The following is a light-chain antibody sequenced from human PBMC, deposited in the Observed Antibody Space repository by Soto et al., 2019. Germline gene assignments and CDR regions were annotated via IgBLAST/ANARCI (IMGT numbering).Light chain of an antibody. V-gene: IGKV1-5*03. J-gene: IGKJ1*01. Sequence: DIQMTQSPSTLSASVGDRVTITCRASQSIRSWLAWYQQKPGRAPKLLIYKASSLESGVPSRFSGSGSGTDFTLTISSLQPDDFATYYCQQYNSYSWTFGKGTKVEI. CDR2: KAS. CDR3: QQYNSYSWT. CDR1: QSIRSW.